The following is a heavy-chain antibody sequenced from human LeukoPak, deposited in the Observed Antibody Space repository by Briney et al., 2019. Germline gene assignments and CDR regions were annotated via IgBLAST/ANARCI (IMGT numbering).Heavy chain of an antibody. CDR2: IDHSGST. Sequence: SETLSLPCALYGGSFSGYYWSWIRQPPGKGLKWIGEIDHSGSTNYNPSLKSRVTISVDTSKNQFSLKLSSVTAADTAVYYCARSRFWSGNRFDYWGQGTLVTVSS. CDR3: ARSRFWSGNRFDY. J-gene: IGHJ4*02. V-gene: IGHV4-34*01. D-gene: IGHD3-3*01. CDR1: GGSFSGYY.